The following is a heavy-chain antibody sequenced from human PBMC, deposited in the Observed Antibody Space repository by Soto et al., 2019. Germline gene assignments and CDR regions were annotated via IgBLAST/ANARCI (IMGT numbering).Heavy chain of an antibody. Sequence: QVQLQESGPGLVRLSGTLSLSCGVSGYAISSAFSWGWIRQSPGKGLEWIGTLSHRGQTYYNPSLESRLTISTDTSKNEVSLRLTSVTAADTALYYCVGGLLDIWGPGTMVIVSS. J-gene: IGHJ3*02. CDR2: LSHRGQT. CDR1: GYAISSAFS. V-gene: IGHV4-38-2*01. D-gene: IGHD3-16*01. CDR3: VGGLLDI.